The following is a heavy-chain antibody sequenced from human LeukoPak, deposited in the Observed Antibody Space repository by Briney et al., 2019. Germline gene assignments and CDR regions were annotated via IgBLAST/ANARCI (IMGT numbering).Heavy chain of an antibody. V-gene: IGHV3-20*04. Sequence: RSGGSLRLSCAASGFIFDDYAMSWVRHAPGKGLEWVSGINWNGGSTGYADSVKGRFTISRDNANNSLYLQMNSLRAEDTTLYYCARQFSGSYYRGTDYWGQGTLVTVSS. CDR1: GFIFDDYA. CDR3: ARQFSGSYYRGTDY. CDR2: INWNGGST. J-gene: IGHJ4*02. D-gene: IGHD1-26*01.